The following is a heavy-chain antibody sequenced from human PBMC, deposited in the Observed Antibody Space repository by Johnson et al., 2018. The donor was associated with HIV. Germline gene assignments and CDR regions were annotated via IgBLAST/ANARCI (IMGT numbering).Heavy chain of an antibody. CDR2: VYSGGYT. V-gene: IGHV3-66*01. D-gene: IGHD1-26*01. CDR1: EFNVSSNY. Sequence: VQLVESGGGLVQPGGSLRLSCAASEFNVSSNYMNWVRQAPGRGLEWVSVVYSGGYTYDADSVKGRFTISGDTSKNTLYLKMKSLRAEDTALYYCARAYSYGALDIWGQGTMVTVSS. J-gene: IGHJ3*02. CDR3: ARAYSYGALDI.